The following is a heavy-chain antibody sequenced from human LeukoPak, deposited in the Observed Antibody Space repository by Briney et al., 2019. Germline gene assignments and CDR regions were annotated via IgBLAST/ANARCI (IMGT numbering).Heavy chain of an antibody. V-gene: IGHV1-2*02. CDR3: ASGDRVTMLRGGTIRYFDY. CDR2: INPNSGGT. D-gene: IGHD3-10*01. CDR1: GYTFSGYY. J-gene: IGHJ4*02. Sequence: ASVKVSCKASGYTFSGYYMHWVRQAPGQGLEWMGWINPNSGGTDYAQKFQGRVTMTRDTSISTAYMELSRLRSDDTAVYYCASGDRVTMLRGGTIRYFDYWRQGTLVKVSS.